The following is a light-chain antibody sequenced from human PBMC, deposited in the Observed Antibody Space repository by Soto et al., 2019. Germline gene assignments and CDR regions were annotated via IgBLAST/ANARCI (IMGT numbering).Light chain of an antibody. Sequence: DIQMTQSPSSLPASVGDRVTFTCRASQSIRGYLNWYQHKPGTAPKLLIFAASRCQTGVPLRFSGSGSGTNFTLTIINRHPQDVATYSYQQTYKNPLTFGGGTKVDIK. CDR2: AAS. CDR1: QSIRGY. V-gene: IGKV1-39*01. CDR3: QQTYKNPLT. J-gene: IGKJ4*01.